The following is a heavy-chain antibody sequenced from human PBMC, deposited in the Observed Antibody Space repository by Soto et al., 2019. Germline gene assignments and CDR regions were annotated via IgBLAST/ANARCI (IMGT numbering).Heavy chain of an antibody. J-gene: IGHJ3*02. CDR1: GFTCSTYA. CDR3: VRPRGYGVFDAYDI. CDR2: ISGSGDNI. Sequence: GGSLRLSCAASGFTCSTYAMSWVRQAPGKGLERVSAISGSGDNIFYADSVKGRFTISRDSSTTTLQLNRLRTEDTAVYYCVRPRGYGVFDAYDIWGQGAMVTVSS. V-gene: IGHV3-23*01. D-gene: IGHD4-17*01.